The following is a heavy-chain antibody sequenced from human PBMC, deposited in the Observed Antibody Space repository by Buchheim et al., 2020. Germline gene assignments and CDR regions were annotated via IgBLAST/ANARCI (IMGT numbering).Heavy chain of an antibody. CDR2: INNDGSST. Sequence: EVQLVESGGGLVQPGGSLRLSCAASGFTFSSYWMHWVRQAPGKGLVWVSRINNDGSSTSYADSVKGRFTMSRDNVKNMLYLQMNSVTVDDTGVYYCATGSGSPFQHWSQGSL. CDR1: GFTFSSYW. J-gene: IGHJ1*01. V-gene: IGHV3-74*01. D-gene: IGHD1-26*01. CDR3: ATGSGSPFQH.